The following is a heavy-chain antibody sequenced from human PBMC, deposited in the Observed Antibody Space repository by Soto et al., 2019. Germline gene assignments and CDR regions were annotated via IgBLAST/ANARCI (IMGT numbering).Heavy chain of an antibody. D-gene: IGHD6-19*01. Sequence: PGKGLEWVSAISGSGGSTYYADSVKGRFTISRDNSKNTLYLQMNSLRAEDTAVYYCAKGFSSGWYESISDYWGQGTLVTVSS. CDR2: ISGSGGST. CDR3: AKGFSSGWYESISDY. J-gene: IGHJ4*02. V-gene: IGHV3-23*01.